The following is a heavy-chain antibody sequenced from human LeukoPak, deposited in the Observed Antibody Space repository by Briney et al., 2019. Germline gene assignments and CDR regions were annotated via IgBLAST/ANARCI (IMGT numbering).Heavy chain of an antibody. CDR2: INHSGST. D-gene: IGHD3-3*01. CDR1: GGSFSGYY. Sequence: SETLSLTCAVYGGSFSGYYWSWIRQPPGKGLEWIGEINHSGSTNYNTSLKSRVTISVDTSKNQFSLKLSSVTAADTAVYYCAAVYYDFWSEGFDIWGQGTMVTVSS. CDR3: AAVYYDFWSEGFDI. V-gene: IGHV4-34*01. J-gene: IGHJ3*02.